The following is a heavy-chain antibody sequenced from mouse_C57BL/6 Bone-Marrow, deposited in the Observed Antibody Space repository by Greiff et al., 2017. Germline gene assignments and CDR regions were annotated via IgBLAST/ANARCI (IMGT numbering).Heavy chain of an antibody. CDR1: GYTFTSYW. D-gene: IGHD2-5*01. J-gene: IGHJ4*01. V-gene: IGHV1-74*01. CDR3: ATDYSNFLYAMDY. Sequence: QVQLQQPGAELVKPGASVKVSCKASGYTFTSYWMNWVKQRPGQGLEWIGRIHPSDSATNYNQKFKGKATLTVDKSSSTAYMQLSSLTSEASAVYSCATDYSNFLYAMDYWGQGTSVTVSS. CDR2: IHPSDSAT.